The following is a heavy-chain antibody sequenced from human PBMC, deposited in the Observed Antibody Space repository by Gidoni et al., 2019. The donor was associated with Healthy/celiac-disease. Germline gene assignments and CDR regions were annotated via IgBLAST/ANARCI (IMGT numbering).Heavy chain of an antibody. CDR2: ST. CDR3: ARHPHLADDSSGWYPWFDP. Sequence: STYYNPSLKSRVTISVDTSKNQFSLKLSSVTAADTAVYYCARHPHLADDSSGWYPWFDPWGQGTLVTVSS. J-gene: IGHJ5*02. D-gene: IGHD6-19*01. V-gene: IGHV4-39*01.